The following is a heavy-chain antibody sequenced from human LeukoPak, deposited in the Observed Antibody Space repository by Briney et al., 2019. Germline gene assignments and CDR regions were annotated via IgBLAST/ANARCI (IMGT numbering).Heavy chain of an antibody. Sequence: GGSLRLSCAASGFTFSSYAMSWVRQAPGKGLEWVSGISGSGSSTNYADSVKGRFTISRDNSKNTLYLQMHSLRAEDTAVYYCAKDRSRSGEATIADYWGQGTLVTVSS. J-gene: IGHJ4*02. V-gene: IGHV3-23*01. CDR3: AKDRSRSGEATIADY. CDR2: ISGSGSST. CDR1: GFTFSSYA. D-gene: IGHD5-12*01.